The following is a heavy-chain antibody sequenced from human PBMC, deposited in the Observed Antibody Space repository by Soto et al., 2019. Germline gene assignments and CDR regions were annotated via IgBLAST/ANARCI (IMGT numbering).Heavy chain of an antibody. D-gene: IGHD2-21*01. CDR3: AAINYYYYGMDV. Sequence: GGSLRLSCAGSGFTFSRYGMHWCRQAPGKGLEWVAVISYDGSNKYYADSVKGRFTISRDNSKNTLYLQMNSLRAEDTAVYYCAAINYYYYGMDVWGQGTTVTVSS. CDR2: ISYDGSNK. CDR1: GFTFSRYG. V-gene: IGHV3-30*03. J-gene: IGHJ6*02.